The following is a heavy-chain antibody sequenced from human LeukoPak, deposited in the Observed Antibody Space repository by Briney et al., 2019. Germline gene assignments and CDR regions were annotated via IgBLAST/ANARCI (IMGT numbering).Heavy chain of an antibody. J-gene: IGHJ6*03. CDR2: MNPNSGNT. D-gene: IGHD6-19*01. Sequence: AASVKVSCKASGYTFTSYDINWVRQATGQGLERMGWMNPNSGNTGYAQKFQGRVTITRNTSISTAYMELSSLRSEDTAVYYCARRAVADYYYYNMDVWGKGTTVTVSS. CDR3: ARRAVADYYYYNMDV. CDR1: GYTFTSYD. V-gene: IGHV1-8*03.